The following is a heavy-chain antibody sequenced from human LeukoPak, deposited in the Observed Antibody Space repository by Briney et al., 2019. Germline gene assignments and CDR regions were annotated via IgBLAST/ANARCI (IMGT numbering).Heavy chain of an antibody. CDR3: ARVGTDAFDI. CDR1: GFTFSSYS. Sequence: GGSLRLSCAASGFTFSSYSMNWVRQAPGEGLEWVSSISSSSSYIYYADSVKGRFTISRDNAKNSLYLQMNSLRAEDTAVYYCARVGTDAFDIWGQGTMVTVSS. CDR2: ISSSSSYI. V-gene: IGHV3-21*01. J-gene: IGHJ3*02.